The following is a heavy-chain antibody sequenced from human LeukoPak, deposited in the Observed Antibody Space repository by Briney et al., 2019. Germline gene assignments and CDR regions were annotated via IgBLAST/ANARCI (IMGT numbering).Heavy chain of an antibody. J-gene: IGHJ3*02. CDR3: ARFTDSSGYYSRAPDAFDI. V-gene: IGHV1-69*02. Sequence: SVKVSCKASGGTFSSYTISWVRQAPGQGLEWMGRIIPILGIANYAQKFQGRVTITADKSTSTAYMELSSLRSEDTAVYYCARFTDSSGYYSRAPDAFDIWGQGTMVTVSS. CDR2: IIPILGIA. CDR1: GGTFSSYT. D-gene: IGHD3-22*01.